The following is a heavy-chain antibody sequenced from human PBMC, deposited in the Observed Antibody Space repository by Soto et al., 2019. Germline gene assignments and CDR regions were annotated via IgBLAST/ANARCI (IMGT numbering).Heavy chain of an antibody. CDR1: GYSVTSSDYY. CDR2: MFYSGLT. Sequence: SETLSLTCSVSGYSVTSSDYYWAWIRQPPGKGLEWIGSMFYSGLTYYNPSLKSRVTLSVDTSKNQFSVRLNSVTAADTAVYYCAPLNVSLSGPYGIHVWGQGTTVTV. CDR3: APLNVSLSGPYGIHV. J-gene: IGHJ6*02. V-gene: IGHV4-39*01. D-gene: IGHD2-15*01.